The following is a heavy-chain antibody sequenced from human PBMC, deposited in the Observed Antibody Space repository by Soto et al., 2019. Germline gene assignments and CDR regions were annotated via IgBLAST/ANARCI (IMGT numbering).Heavy chain of an antibody. V-gene: IGHV3-15*01. CDR3: AKDSGIGVVPAAIGTYYFDY. CDR1: GFTFSNAW. D-gene: IGHD2-2*01. Sequence: GGSLRLSCAASGFTFSNAWMSWVRQAPGKGLEWVGRIKSKTDGGTTDYAAPVKGRFTISRDDSENSLFLQMNSLKTEDTAVYYCAKDSGIGVVPAAIGTYYFDYWGQGTLVTVSS. J-gene: IGHJ4*02. CDR2: IKSKTDGGTT.